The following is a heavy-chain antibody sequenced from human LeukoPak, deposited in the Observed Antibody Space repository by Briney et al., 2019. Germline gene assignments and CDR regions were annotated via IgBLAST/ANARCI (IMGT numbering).Heavy chain of an antibody. Sequence: SETLSLTCAVYGGSFSGYYWSWIRQPPGKGLEWIGEINHSGSTYYNPSLKSRVTISVDTSKNQFSLKLSSVTAADTAVYYCASGKWFGEAIRSNWFDPWGQGTLVTVSS. D-gene: IGHD3-10*01. CDR1: GGSFSGYY. CDR3: ASGKWFGEAIRSNWFDP. CDR2: INHSGST. J-gene: IGHJ5*02. V-gene: IGHV4-34*01.